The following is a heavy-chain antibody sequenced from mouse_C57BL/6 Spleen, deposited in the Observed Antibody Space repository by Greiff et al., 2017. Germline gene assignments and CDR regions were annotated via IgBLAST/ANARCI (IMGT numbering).Heavy chain of an antibody. Sequence: QVQLKESGPELVKPGASVKISCKASGYAFSSSWMNWVKQRPGKGLEWIGRIYPGDGDTNYNGKFKGKATLTADKSSSTAYMQLSSLTSEDSAVYICADLLHFDYWGQGTTLTVSS. J-gene: IGHJ2*01. CDR3: ADLLHFDY. V-gene: IGHV1-82*01. CDR1: GYAFSSSW. CDR2: IYPGDGDT. D-gene: IGHD2-1*01.